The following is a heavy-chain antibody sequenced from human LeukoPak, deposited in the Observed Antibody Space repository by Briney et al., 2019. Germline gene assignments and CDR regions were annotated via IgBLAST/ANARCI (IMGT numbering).Heavy chain of an antibody. V-gene: IGHV5-51*01. CDR3: ARHEVGGDSSSGYEYYYYMDV. D-gene: IGHD3-3*01. J-gene: IGHJ6*03. Sequence: GESLKISCKASGYTSTNYWIGWVRQMPGKGLEWMGIIYPEDSDTKYSPSFQGQVTISVDESTSTAYLQWSSLKASDTAIYYCARHEVGGDSSSGYEYYYYMDVWGIGTAVTVSS. CDR1: GYTSTNYW. CDR2: IYPEDSDT.